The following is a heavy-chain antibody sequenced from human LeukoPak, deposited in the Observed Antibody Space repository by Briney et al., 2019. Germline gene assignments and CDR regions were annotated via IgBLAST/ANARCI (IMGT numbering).Heavy chain of an antibody. CDR3: ARSVGERAVVVPAAITH. J-gene: IGHJ4*02. CDR1: GFTFSSYG. D-gene: IGHD2-2*01. Sequence: PGGSLRLSCAASGFTFSSYGMHWVRQAPGKGLEWVAVISYDGSNKYYADSVKGRFTISRDNSKNTLYLQMNSLRAEDTAVYYCARSVGERAVVVPAAITHWGQGTLVTVSS. V-gene: IGHV3-30*03. CDR2: ISYDGSNK.